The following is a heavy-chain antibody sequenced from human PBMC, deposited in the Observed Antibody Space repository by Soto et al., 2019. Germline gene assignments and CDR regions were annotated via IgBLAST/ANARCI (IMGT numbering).Heavy chain of an antibody. CDR3: ARGAYSNNYHYYYYGMDV. Sequence: QVQLVQSGAEVRKPGSSVRVSCKASGGSFNRHTISWVRQAPGQGLEWMGGIIPIFGTANHAQKFQGRVTIIADKSTSTVYMELSSLRSDDTAIYYCARGAYSNNYHYYYYGMDVWGQGTTVTVS. J-gene: IGHJ6*02. CDR2: IIPIFGTA. V-gene: IGHV1-69*06. CDR1: GGSFNRHT. D-gene: IGHD4-4*01.